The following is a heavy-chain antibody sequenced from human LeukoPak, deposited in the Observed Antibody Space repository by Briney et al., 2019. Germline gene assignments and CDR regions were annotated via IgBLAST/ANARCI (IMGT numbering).Heavy chain of an antibody. J-gene: IGHJ6*03. CDR3: ARAPYYYDSSGYQGYYYYYYMDV. CDR1: GFTFSSYW. CDR2: IKQDGSEK. Sequence: GGSLRLSCAASGFTFSSYWMSWVRQAPGKGLEWVANIKQDGSEKYYVDSVKGRFTISRDNAKNSLYLQMNSLRAEDTAVYYCARAPYYYDSSGYQGYYYYYYMDVWGKGTTVTVSS. V-gene: IGHV3-7*01. D-gene: IGHD3-22*01.